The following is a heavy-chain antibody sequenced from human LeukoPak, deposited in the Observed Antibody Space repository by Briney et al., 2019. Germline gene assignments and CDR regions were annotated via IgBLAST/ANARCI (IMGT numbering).Heavy chain of an antibody. CDR1: GGSVSSGSYY. CDR2: IYYSGST. V-gene: IGHV4-61*01. Sequence: SETLSLTCTVSGGSVSSGSYYWSWIRQPPGKGLEWIGYIYYSGSTNYNPSLKSRVTISVDTSKNQFSLKLSSVTAADTAVYYCARVEYYYDSSGFDYWGQGTLVTVSS. D-gene: IGHD3-22*01. J-gene: IGHJ4*02. CDR3: ARVEYYYDSSGFDY.